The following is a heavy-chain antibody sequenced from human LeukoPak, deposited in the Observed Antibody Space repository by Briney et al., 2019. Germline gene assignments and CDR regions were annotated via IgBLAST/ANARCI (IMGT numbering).Heavy chain of an antibody. CDR3: ASTRYYDSSGYYLGEDY. Sequence: SQTLSLTCTVSGGSISSGSYYWSWIRQLAGKGLEWIGRIYTSGSTNYNPSLKSRVTISVDTSKNQFSLKLSSVTAADTAVYYCASTRYYDSSGYYLGEDYWGQGTLVTVSS. J-gene: IGHJ4*02. D-gene: IGHD3-22*01. CDR2: IYTSGST. CDR1: GGSISSGSYY. V-gene: IGHV4-61*02.